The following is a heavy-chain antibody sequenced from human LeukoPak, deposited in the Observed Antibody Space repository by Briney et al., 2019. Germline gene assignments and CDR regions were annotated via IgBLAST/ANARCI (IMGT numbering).Heavy chain of an antibody. J-gene: IGHJ2*01. D-gene: IGHD6-19*01. CDR3: TKDEVAGYWFFDL. CDR1: GFTFSTYG. CDR2: ISYDGSNK. V-gene: IGHV3-30*18. Sequence: GGSLRLSCAASGFTFSTYGMHWVRQAPGKGLEWVAVISYDGSNKYYADSVKGRFTISRDNSKNTLYLQMNSLRAEDTAVYYCTKDEVAGYWFFDLWGRGSLVTVSS.